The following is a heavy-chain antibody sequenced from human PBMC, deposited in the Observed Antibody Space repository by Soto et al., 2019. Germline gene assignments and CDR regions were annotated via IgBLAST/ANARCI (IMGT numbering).Heavy chain of an antibody. CDR3: ARVQRSSWYFGFDP. CDR2: IYYSGST. Sequence: PSETLSLTCTVSGGSISSYYWSWIRQPPGKGLEWIGYIYYSGSTNYNPSLKSRVTISVDTSKNQFSLKLSSVTAADTAVYYCARVQRSSWYFGFDPWGQGTLVTVSS. J-gene: IGHJ5*02. D-gene: IGHD6-13*01. CDR1: GGSISSYY. V-gene: IGHV4-59*01.